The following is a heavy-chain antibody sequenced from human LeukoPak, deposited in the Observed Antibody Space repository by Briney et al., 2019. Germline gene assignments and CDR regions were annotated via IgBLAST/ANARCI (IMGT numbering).Heavy chain of an antibody. D-gene: IGHD5-24*01. CDR2: ISYDGRNK. Sequence: GGSLRLSCAASGFTFSSYAMHWVRQAPGKGLEWVAIISYDGRNKYYVDSVKGRFTISRDNSKNTLYLQMNSLRAEDTAVYYCASEREALDYWGQGTLVTVSS. V-gene: IGHV3-30*04. CDR1: GFTFSSYA. J-gene: IGHJ4*02. CDR3: ASEREALDY.